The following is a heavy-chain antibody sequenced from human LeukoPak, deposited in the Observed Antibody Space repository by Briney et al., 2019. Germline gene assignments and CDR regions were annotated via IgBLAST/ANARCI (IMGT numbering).Heavy chain of an antibody. CDR3: ARDVASYPTD. CDR2: IWYDGSNQ. Sequence: GGSLRLSCATSGFALSSYGMHWVRQAPGKGLEWVAVIWYDGSNQYYADSVKGRFTISRDTSKNTLYLQMNSLRAEDTGVYYCARDVASYPTDWGQGTLVTVSS. D-gene: IGHD4-17*01. CDR1: GFALSSYG. J-gene: IGHJ4*02. V-gene: IGHV3-33*01.